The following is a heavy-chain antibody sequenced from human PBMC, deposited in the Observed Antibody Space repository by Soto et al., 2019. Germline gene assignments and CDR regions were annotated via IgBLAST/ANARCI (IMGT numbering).Heavy chain of an antibody. Sequence: KPSETLSLTCAVYGGSFSGYYCSWIRQPPGKGLEWIGEINHSGTTNYNPSLKSRVSISVDTSKNQFSLKLSSVTAADTAVYYCARGSFSRSSYYAYWGQGTLVTVSS. CDR1: GGSFSGYY. V-gene: IGHV4-34*01. CDR3: ARGSFSRSSYYAY. CDR2: INHSGTT. J-gene: IGHJ4*02. D-gene: IGHD3-3*01.